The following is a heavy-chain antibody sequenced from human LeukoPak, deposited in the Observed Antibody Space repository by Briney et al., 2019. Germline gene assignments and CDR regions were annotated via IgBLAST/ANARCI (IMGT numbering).Heavy chain of an antibody. Sequence: ASVKVSCKASGYTFTSYYMHWVRQAPGQGLEWMGWINPNSGGTNYAQKFQGRVTMTRDTSISTAYMELSRLRSDDTAVYYCARRLLGGNWFDPWGQGTLVTVSS. CDR1: GYTFTSYY. CDR2: INPNSGGT. V-gene: IGHV1-2*02. CDR3: ARRLLGGNWFDP. D-gene: IGHD6-25*01. J-gene: IGHJ5*02.